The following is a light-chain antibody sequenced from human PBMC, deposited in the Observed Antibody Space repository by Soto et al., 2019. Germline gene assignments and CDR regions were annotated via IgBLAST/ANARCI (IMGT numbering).Light chain of an antibody. Sequence: EIVLTQSPGTLSLSPGERATLSCRASQSVSSSYLAWYQQKPGQAPRLLIYGASSRATGIPDRFSGSGSGTHFTLTISRLEPEDFAVYHCQQYGRSPYTFGQGTKLEIK. V-gene: IGKV3-20*01. CDR1: QSVSSSY. CDR2: GAS. CDR3: QQYGRSPYT. J-gene: IGKJ2*01.